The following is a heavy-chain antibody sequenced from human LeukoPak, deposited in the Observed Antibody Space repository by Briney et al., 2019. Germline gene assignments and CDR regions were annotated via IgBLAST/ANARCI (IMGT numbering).Heavy chain of an antibody. V-gene: IGHV3-53*01. Sequence: GGSLRLSCAASGFTVSSNEMSWVRQAPGKGLEWVSVIYGGGSTYYADSVKGRFTISRDTPKNTLYLQMNSLRVEDTAVYYCASWPVGWYGEDSWGQETLVTVSS. D-gene: IGHD6-19*01. CDR1: GFTVSSNE. J-gene: IGHJ4*02. CDR2: IYGGGST. CDR3: ASWPVGWYGEDS.